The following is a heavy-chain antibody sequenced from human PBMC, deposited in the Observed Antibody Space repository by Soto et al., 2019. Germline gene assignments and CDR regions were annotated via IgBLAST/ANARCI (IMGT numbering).Heavy chain of an antibody. J-gene: IGHJ5*02. CDR2: IYHSGST. D-gene: IGHD2-2*01. Sequence: SETLSLTCAVSGGSISSGGYSWSWIRQPPGKGLEWIGYIYHSGSTYYNPSLKSRVTISVDRSKNQFSLKLSSVTAADTAVYYCARVPDRWGQGTLVSVSS. CDR1: GGSISSGGYS. CDR3: ARVPDR. V-gene: IGHV4-30-2*01.